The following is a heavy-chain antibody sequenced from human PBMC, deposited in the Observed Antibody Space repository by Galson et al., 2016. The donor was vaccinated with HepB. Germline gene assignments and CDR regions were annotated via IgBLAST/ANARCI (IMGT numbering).Heavy chain of an antibody. Sequence: SVKVSCKASGYTFTGYLTHWVRQAPGQRLEWMGWINAGQGYTKYSQKFQGRVTITRDTSATTAHMELSSLRSEDTAVYYCVRDDRIAAAGNYFEFWGQGTLVTVSS. CDR1: GYTFTGYL. D-gene: IGHD6-13*01. J-gene: IGHJ4*02. CDR2: INAGQGYT. CDR3: VRDDRIAAAGNYFEF. V-gene: IGHV1-3*01.